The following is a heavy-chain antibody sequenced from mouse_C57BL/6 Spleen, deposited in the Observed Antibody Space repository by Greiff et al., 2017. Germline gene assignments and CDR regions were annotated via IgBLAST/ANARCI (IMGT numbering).Heavy chain of an antibody. CDR2: ISSGSSTI. CDR1: GFTFSDYG. J-gene: IGHJ4*01. D-gene: IGHD3-2*02. CDR3: ARSQSLATAQATIYYYAMDY. V-gene: IGHV5-17*01. Sequence: DVQLVESGGGLVKPGGSLKLSCAASGFTFSDYGMHWVRQAPEKGLEWVAYISSGSSTIYYADTVKGRFTISRDNAKNTLCLQMTSLRSEDTAMYYCARSQSLATAQATIYYYAMDYWGQGTSVTVSS.